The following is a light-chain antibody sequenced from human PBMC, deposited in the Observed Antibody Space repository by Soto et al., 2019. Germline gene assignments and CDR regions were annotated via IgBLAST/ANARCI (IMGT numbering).Light chain of an antibody. CDR3: SSYAGSNNLG. CDR2: EVT. CDR1: SSDIGGYDF. V-gene: IGLV2-8*01. Sequence: QSALTQPPSASGSPGQSVTISCTGSSSDIGGYDFVSWYQQHPGKAPKLMIFEVTKRPSGVPDRFSGSKSGNTASLTVSGLQADDEADYYCSSYAGSNNLGFGGGTPLTVL. J-gene: IGLJ2*01.